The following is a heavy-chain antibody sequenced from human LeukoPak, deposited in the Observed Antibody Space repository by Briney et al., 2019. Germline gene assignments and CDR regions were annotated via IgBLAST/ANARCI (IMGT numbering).Heavy chain of an antibody. CDR3: DRPYSRCGFDY. J-gene: IGHJ4*02. Sequence: PGGSLRLSCAASGITFSTYLMTSVREAPGGGLERVANIKQDGGEKYYAGSVWGRFTLSRDNTKNSLYLQKSRLRAEDTAVYFSDRPYSRCGFDYWGQGTLVTVSS. D-gene: IGHD6-13*01. CDR1: GITFSTYL. CDR2: IKQDGGEK. V-gene: IGHV3-7*01.